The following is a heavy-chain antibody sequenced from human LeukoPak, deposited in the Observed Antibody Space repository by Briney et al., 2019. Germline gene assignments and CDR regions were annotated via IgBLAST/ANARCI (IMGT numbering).Heavy chain of an antibody. CDR3: ARLTGDWYFDL. D-gene: IGHD7-27*01. V-gene: IGHV4-38-2*01. J-gene: IGHJ2*01. CDR2: IYHSGST. CDR1: GYSISSGYY. Sequence: PSETLSLTCAVSGYSISSGYYWGWIRQPPGKGLEWIGSIYHSGSTYYNPSLKIRVTISVDTSKNQFSLKLSSVTAADTAVYYCARLTGDWYFDLWGRGTLVTVSS.